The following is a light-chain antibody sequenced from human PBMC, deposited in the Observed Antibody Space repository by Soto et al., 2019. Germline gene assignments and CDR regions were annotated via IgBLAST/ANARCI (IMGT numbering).Light chain of an antibody. CDR3: QQRSNWPIT. Sequence: EIVMTQSPATLSVSAGERATLSCRARQSVRSNLAWYQQKPGQAPRLLIYDASTRATGIPARFSGSGSGTDFTLTISSLEPEDFAVYYCQQRSNWPITFGQGTKVDI. CDR1: QSVRSN. J-gene: IGKJ1*01. V-gene: IGKV3-11*01. CDR2: DAS.